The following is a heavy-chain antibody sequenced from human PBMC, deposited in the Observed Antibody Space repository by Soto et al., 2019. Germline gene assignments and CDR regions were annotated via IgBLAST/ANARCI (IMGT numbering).Heavy chain of an antibody. V-gene: IGHV4-31*03. CDR1: GDSIGGVGY. Sequence: SETLSLTCTVSGDSIGGVGYWSWIRQFPGRGLEWIGCISSSGSTYYNPALNNRISLSLDTSQNQFSPKLLSVTAADTAIYYCARSGVTGIVIPSHWFDPWGPGTLVTVSS. J-gene: IGHJ5*02. D-gene: IGHD2-21*02. CDR3: ARSGVTGIVIPSHWFDP. CDR2: ISSSGST.